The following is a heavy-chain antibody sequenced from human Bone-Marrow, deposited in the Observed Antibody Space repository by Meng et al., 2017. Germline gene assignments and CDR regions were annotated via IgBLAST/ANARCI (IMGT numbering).Heavy chain of an antibody. CDR1: GGSFSGNS. CDR2: INQSGSA. CDR3: ARRGGSGHYSP. J-gene: IGHJ5*02. Sequence: QVQLQQWGGGLLKPSEALSLTCAVYGGSFSGNSWSWIRQPPGKGLEWIGEINQSGSAKYNPSLKSRVTMSADSSKKQFSLKMSSMTAADTAVYYCARRGGSGHYSPWGQGTLVTVSS. V-gene: IGHV4-34*01. D-gene: IGHD3-10*01.